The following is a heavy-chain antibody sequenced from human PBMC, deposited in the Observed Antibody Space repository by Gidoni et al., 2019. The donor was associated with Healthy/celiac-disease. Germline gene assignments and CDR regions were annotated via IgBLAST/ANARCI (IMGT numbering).Heavy chain of an antibody. J-gene: IGHJ4*02. Sequence: QGQLQESGPGLVKPSETLSLTCTGSGGSISSYYWSWIRQPPGKGLEWIGYIYYSGSTNYNPSLKSRVTISVDTSKNQCSLKLSSVTAADTAVYYCARLYSSGWDLFDYWGQGTLVTVSS. D-gene: IGHD6-19*01. V-gene: IGHV4-59*08. CDR1: GGSISSYY. CDR2: IYYSGST. CDR3: ARLYSSGWDLFDY.